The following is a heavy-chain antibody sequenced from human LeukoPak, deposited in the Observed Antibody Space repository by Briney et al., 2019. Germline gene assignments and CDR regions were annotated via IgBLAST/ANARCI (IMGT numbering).Heavy chain of an antibody. Sequence: SETLSLTCAVYGGSFSGYYWSWIRQPPGKGLEWIGEINHSGSTNYNPSLKSRVTISVDTSKNQFSLKLSSVTAADTAVYYCARAPRFLGGWFDPWGQGTLVTVSS. CDR2: INHSGST. D-gene: IGHD3-10*01. CDR1: GGSFSGYY. J-gene: IGHJ5*02. CDR3: ARAPRFLGGWFDP. V-gene: IGHV4-34*01.